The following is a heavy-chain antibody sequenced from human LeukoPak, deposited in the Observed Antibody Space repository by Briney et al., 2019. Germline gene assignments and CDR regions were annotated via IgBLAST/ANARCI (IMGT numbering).Heavy chain of an antibody. V-gene: IGHV3-23*01. D-gene: IGHD3-22*01. Sequence: GGPLRLSCAASGFTFSSYAMSWVRQAPGKGLEWVSTISGSGGSTYYAHSVKGRFTISRGTSKNTLYLQMNSLRAEDTAIYYCAKAQAFDYYYDSSGHLDYWGQGALVTVSS. CDR1: GFTFSSYA. J-gene: IGHJ4*02. CDR3: AKAQAFDYYYDSSGHLDY. CDR2: ISGSGGST.